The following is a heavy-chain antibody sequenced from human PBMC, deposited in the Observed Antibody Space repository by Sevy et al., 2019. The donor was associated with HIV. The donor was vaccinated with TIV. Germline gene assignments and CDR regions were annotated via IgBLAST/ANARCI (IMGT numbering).Heavy chain of an antibody. Sequence: GGSLRLSCAASGFTFSDYYMSWIRQAPGKGLEWVSYISGSDGTIYYADSVKGRFTIPRDNAKNSLYLQMNSLRAEDTAVYYCARDHVKDGDLGDYYYFAMDVWGQGTTVTVSS. CDR1: GFTFSDYY. CDR3: ARDHVKDGDLGDYYYFAMDV. J-gene: IGHJ6*02. D-gene: IGHD2-21*01. V-gene: IGHV3-11*01. CDR2: ISGSDGTI.